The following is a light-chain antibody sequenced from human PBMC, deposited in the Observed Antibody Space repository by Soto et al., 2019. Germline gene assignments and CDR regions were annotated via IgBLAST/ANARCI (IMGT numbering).Light chain of an antibody. Sequence: EIVWAQSPGTLSLSPGERSTLSCRASQSVSNTYLAWYQQKPGQAPRLLIYGVSSRATGIPDRFSGSGSGTDSTLTISSLEPEDFAVYYCQHRSNWPLTFGGGTKVDI. V-gene: IGKV3D-20*02. CDR1: QSVSNTY. CDR2: GVS. J-gene: IGKJ4*01. CDR3: QHRSNWPLT.